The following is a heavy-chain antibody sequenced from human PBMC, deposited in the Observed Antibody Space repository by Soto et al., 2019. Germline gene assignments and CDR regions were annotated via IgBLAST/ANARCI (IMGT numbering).Heavy chain of an antibody. CDR1: GYSFTSYW. D-gene: IGHD3-3*01. Sequence: GESLKISCKGSGYSFTSYWIGWVRQMPGKGLEWMGRIDPSDSYTNYSPSFQGHVTISADKSISTAYLQWSSLKASDTAMYYCARHFFGFDFGVELQWGQGTLVTVLL. CDR2: IDPSDSYT. CDR3: ARHFFGFDFGVELQ. V-gene: IGHV5-10-1*01. J-gene: IGHJ4*02.